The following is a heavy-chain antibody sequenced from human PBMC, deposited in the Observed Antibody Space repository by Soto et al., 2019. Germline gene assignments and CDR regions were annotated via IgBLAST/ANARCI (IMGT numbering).Heavy chain of an antibody. CDR1: GFTFSSYS. J-gene: IGHJ6*02. V-gene: IGHV3-48*01. CDR3: AREDGSGSYWVYYYGMDV. Sequence: GGSLRLSCAASGFTFSSYSMNWVRQAPGKGLEWVSYISSSSSTIYYADSVKGRFTISRDNAKNSLYLQMNSLRAEDTAVYYCAREDGSGSYWVYYYGMDVWGQGTTVTVSS. D-gene: IGHD3-10*01. CDR2: ISSSSSTI.